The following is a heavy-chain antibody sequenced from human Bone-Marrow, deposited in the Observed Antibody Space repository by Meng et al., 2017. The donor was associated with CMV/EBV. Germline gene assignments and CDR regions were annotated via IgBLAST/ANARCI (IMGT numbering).Heavy chain of an antibody. Sequence: GGSLRLSCAASGFTFSSYAMHWVRQAPGKGLEWVAVISYDGSNKYYADSVKGRFTISRDNSKNTLHLQMNSLRPEDTAVYYCAKDLYSASGGVFDIWGQGATVTVSS. V-gene: IGHV3-30*04. CDR2: ISYDGSNK. D-gene: IGHD1-26*01. J-gene: IGHJ3*02. CDR1: GFTFSSYA. CDR3: AKDLYSASGGVFDI.